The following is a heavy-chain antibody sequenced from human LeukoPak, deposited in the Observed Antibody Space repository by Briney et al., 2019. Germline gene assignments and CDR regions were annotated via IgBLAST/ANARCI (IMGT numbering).Heavy chain of an antibody. V-gene: IGHV3-74*01. Sequence: PGGSLRLSCAASGFTFSSYSMNWVRQAPGKGLVWISRISNDVISTISTSYADSVKGRFTISRDNAKNTLYLQMNSLIAEDTAVYYCARAVAGTRNAFDLWGQGTMVTVSS. CDR2: ISNDVIST. CDR1: GFTFSSYS. J-gene: IGHJ3*01. D-gene: IGHD6-19*01. CDR3: ARAVAGTRNAFDL.